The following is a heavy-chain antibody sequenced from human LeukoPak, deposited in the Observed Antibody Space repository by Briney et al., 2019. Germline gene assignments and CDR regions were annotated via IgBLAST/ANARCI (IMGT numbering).Heavy chain of an antibody. V-gene: IGHV5-51*01. CDR2: IYPGDSDT. CDR3: ARRKKEYYYGSGSPKGYGMDG. J-gene: IGHJ6*02. CDR1: GYSFTSYW. Sequence: GESLKISCKGSGYSFTSYWIGWVRQMPGEGLEWMGIIYPGDSDTRYSPSFQGQVTISADKSISTAYLQWSSLKASDTAMYYCARRKKEYYYGSGSPKGYGMDGWGQGTTVTVSS. D-gene: IGHD3-10*01.